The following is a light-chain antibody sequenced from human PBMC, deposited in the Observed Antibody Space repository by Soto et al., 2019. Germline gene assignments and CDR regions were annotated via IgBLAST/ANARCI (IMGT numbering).Light chain of an antibody. CDR1: NIGSKS. CDR3: QVWDSRSDPV. Sequence: SYELTQPPSESVAPGKTARITCGGNNIGSKSVHWYQQKPGQAPVLVIYYDSDRPSGIPERFSGSNSGNTATLTISRVEAGDEADYYCQVWDSRSDPVFGGGTKVTVL. V-gene: IGLV3-21*04. CDR2: YDS. J-gene: IGLJ2*01.